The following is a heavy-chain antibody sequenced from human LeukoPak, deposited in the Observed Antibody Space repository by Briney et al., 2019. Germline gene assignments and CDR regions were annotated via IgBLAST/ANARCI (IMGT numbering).Heavy chain of an antibody. D-gene: IGHD3-22*01. CDR2: ISSSSSSYI. CDR3: ARDQGRKAAWYYYDSSGHPGAFDI. Sequence: PGGSLRLSCAASGFTFSSYSMNWVRQAPGKGLEWVSSISSSSSSYIYYADSVKGRFTISRDNAKNSLYLQMNSLRAEDTAVYYCARDQGRKAAWYYYDSSGHPGAFDIWGQGTMVTVSS. J-gene: IGHJ3*02. CDR1: GFTFSSYS. V-gene: IGHV3-21*01.